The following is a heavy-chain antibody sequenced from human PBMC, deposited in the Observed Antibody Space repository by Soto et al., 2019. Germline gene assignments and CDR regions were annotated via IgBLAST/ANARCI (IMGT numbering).Heavy chain of an antibody. Sequence: QVQLVQSGPEVKKPGSSLKVSCKSYGDSFSRFAVSWVRQAPGEGLEWMGGIIPVTGTANYIDKFRGRLTITADESSSTFYMELSSLRSEDTAVYYCARLGLDLDFDHWGQGTLVTVSS. V-gene: IGHV1-69*01. J-gene: IGHJ4*02. CDR2: IIPVTGTA. CDR3: ARLGLDLDFDH. CDR1: GDSFSRFA.